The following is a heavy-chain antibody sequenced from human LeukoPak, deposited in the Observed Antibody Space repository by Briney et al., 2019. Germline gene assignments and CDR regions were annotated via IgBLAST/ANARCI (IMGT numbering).Heavy chain of an antibody. CDR1: GGSFSGYC. D-gene: IGHD3-10*01. V-gene: IGHV4-34*01. CDR3: ARGADYGSGSLESGY. Sequence: SETLSLTCAVYGGSFSGYCWSWIRQPPGKGLEWIGEINHSGSTNYNPSLKSRVTISVDTSKNQFSLKLSSVTAADTAVYYCARGADYGSGSLESGYWGQGTLVTVSS. J-gene: IGHJ4*02. CDR2: INHSGST.